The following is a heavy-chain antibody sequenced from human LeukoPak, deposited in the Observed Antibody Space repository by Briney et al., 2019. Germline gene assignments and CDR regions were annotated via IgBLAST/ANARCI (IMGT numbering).Heavy chain of an antibody. Sequence: SETLSLTCTVSGGSIRSHCWSWVRQPPGKGLEWIGYIYFSGSTNCNPSLKSRVTISMGTSENQFSLKLSSVTAAGTAVYYCARGAAPHYSDYWGQGTLVTVSS. CDR3: ARGAAPHYSDY. CDR2: IYFSGST. V-gene: IGHV4-59*11. J-gene: IGHJ4*02. D-gene: IGHD6-6*01. CDR1: GGSIRSHC.